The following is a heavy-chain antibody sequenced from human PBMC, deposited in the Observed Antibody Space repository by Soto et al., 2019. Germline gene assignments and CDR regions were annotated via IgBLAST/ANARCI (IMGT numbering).Heavy chain of an antibody. V-gene: IGHV3-53*02. CDR3: ARATEWNALDI. CDR2: IYRGGST. D-gene: IGHD3-3*01. J-gene: IGHJ3*02. CDR1: GFSVSSDY. Sequence: DVQLVETGGGLIQPGGSLRLSCAASGFSVSSDYMNWVRQDPGKGLEWVSVIYRGGSTYHADSVRGRFTISRDNSENTLFLQMNSLRAEDTAVYYCARATEWNALDIWGQGTMVTVSS.